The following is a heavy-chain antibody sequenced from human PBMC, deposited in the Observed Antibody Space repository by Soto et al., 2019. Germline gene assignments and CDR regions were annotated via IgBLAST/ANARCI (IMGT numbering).Heavy chain of an antibody. D-gene: IGHD5-18*01. J-gene: IGHJ4*02. V-gene: IGHV1-69*12. CDR2: IIPMFGTA. Sequence: QVQLVQSGAEVKKPESSVKVSCKAPGDTFSTYAISWVRQAPGQGLEWMGGIIPMFGTANYAQWFQDRVTITAEESTNTVYMELSSLRSEDTAVYFCASGIQLWLRRINNGYSGWGQGTLVTVSS. CDR3: ASGIQLWLRRINNGYSG. CDR1: GDTFSTYA.